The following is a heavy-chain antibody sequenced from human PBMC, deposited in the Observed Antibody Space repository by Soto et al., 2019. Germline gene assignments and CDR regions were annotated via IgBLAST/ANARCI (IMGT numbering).Heavy chain of an antibody. V-gene: IGHV3-23*01. J-gene: IGHJ4*02. Sequence: GGSLRLSCAASGFLFSNYAMKWVRHAPGKGLEWVSGISGTGINTYYADYVKGRFTISRDKSKNTLYLQMSGLKVGETAVYYCAKARSGNHLYYLDYCGQRT. CDR2: ISGTGINT. CDR3: AKARSGNHLYYLDY. D-gene: IGHD3-3*01. CDR1: GFLFSNYA.